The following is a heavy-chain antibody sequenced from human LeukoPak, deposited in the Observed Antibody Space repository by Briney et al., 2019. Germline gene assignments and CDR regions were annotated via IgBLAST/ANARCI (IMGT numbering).Heavy chain of an antibody. Sequence: ASVKVSCKASGYTFTSYGISWVRQAPGQGLEWMGWISAYNGNTNYAQKLQGRVTMTTDTSTSTAYMELRSLRSDDTAVYYCARDAYSGSYYGAFDIWGQGTMVTVSS. CDR3: ARDAYSGSYYGAFDI. CDR2: ISAYNGNT. V-gene: IGHV1-18*01. D-gene: IGHD1-26*01. J-gene: IGHJ3*02. CDR1: GYTFTSYG.